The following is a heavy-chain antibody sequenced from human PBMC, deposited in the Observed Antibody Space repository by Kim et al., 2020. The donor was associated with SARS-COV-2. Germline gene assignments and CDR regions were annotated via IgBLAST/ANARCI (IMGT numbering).Heavy chain of an antibody. Sequence: DSVKSRFTISRDNAKKSLYLQMNSLRAADTAVYYCARDPGYSGYDSNWFDPWGQGTLVTVSS. D-gene: IGHD5-12*01. CDR3: ARDPGYSGYDSNWFDP. J-gene: IGHJ5*02. V-gene: IGHV3-11*01.